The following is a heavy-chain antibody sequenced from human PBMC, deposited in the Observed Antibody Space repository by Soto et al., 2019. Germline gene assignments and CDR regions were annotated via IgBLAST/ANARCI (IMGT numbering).Heavy chain of an antibody. J-gene: IGHJ4*02. CDR1: SASVSTGSYY. CDR3: AREGGSTAYLDY. D-gene: IGHD2-21*02. CDR2: IYFTGAT. Sequence: SETLSLTYIFSSASVSTGSYYWSWIRQPPGKGLEWIGYIYFTGATNYNPSLKSRLSMSLDTSKNQFSLKLNSVTAADTAVYFCAREGGSTAYLDYWGQG. V-gene: IGHV4-61*01.